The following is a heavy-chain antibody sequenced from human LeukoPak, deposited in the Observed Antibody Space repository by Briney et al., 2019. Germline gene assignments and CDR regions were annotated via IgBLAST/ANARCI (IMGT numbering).Heavy chain of an antibody. CDR2: IYYSGST. Sequence: SETLSLTCTVSGGSISSSSYYWGWIRQPPGRGLEWIGSIYYSGSTYYNPSLKSRVTISVDTSKNQFSLKLSSVTAADTAVYYCATKRTLGYCSSTSCYTNWFDPWGQGTLVTVSS. V-gene: IGHV4-39*07. J-gene: IGHJ5*02. D-gene: IGHD2-2*01. CDR1: GGSISSSSYY. CDR3: ATKRTLGYCSSTSCYTNWFDP.